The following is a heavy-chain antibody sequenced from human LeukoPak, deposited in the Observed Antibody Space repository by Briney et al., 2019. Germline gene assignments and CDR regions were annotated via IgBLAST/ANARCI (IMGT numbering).Heavy chain of an antibody. CDR3: ARSRGVIYYDSSGYYRLSLDY. CDR1: GGTFSSYA. J-gene: IGHJ4*02. V-gene: IGHV1-69*04. Sequence: GASVKVSCKASGGTFSSYAISWVRQAPGQGLEWMGRIIPYLGIANYAQKFQGRVTITADKSTSTAYMELSRLRSEDTAVYYCARSRGVIYYDSSGYYRLSLDYWGQGTLVTVHS. CDR2: IIPYLGIA. D-gene: IGHD3-22*01.